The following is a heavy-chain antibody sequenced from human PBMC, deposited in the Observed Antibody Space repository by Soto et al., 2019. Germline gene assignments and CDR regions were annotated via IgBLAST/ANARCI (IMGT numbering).Heavy chain of an antibody. CDR3: ARVGAAAGTGWFDP. J-gene: IGHJ5*02. V-gene: IGHV4-34*01. Sequence: QVQLQQWGAGLLKPSETLSLTCAVYGGSFSGYYWSWIRQPPGKGLEWIGEINHSGSTNYNPSLKSRVPISVDTSKNQFSLKLSSVTAADPAVYYCARVGAAAGTGWFDPWGQGTLVTVSS. CDR2: INHSGST. CDR1: GGSFSGYY. D-gene: IGHD6-13*01.